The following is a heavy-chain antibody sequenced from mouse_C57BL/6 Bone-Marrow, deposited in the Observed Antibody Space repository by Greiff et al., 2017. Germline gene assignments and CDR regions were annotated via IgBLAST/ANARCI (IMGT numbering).Heavy chain of an antibody. CDR1: GFTFSDYG. J-gene: IGHJ3*01. D-gene: IGHD2-5*01. Sequence: EVQGVESGGGLVQPGGSLKLSCAASGFTFSDYGMAWVRQAPRKGPEWVAFISNLAYSIYYADTVTGRFTISRENAKNTLYLEMSSLRSEDTAMYYCARTYYSNYVGWFAYWGQGTLVTVSA. V-gene: IGHV5-15*01. CDR3: ARTYYSNYVGWFAY. CDR2: ISNLAYSI.